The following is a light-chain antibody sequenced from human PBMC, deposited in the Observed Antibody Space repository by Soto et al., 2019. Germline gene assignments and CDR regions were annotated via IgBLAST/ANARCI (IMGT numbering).Light chain of an antibody. CDR1: QGISTY. Sequence: DIHFTQSPSFLSASVGDRVTITCRASQGISTYLAWYQQKPGKAPNLLIYTASTLQTGVPSRFSGSAFGTEFTLTISSLQPEDFATYYCQKLAGFPINFGQGTRLEIK. V-gene: IGKV1-9*01. CDR3: QKLAGFPIN. J-gene: IGKJ5*01. CDR2: TAS.